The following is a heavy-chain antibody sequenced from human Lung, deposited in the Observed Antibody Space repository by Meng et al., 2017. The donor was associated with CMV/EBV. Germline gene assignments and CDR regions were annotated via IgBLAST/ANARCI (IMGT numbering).Heavy chain of an antibody. CDR3: ARTLGSTRFYFYNALDV. CDR2: IIPIFGTT. J-gene: IGHJ6*02. Sequence: SVXVSXNSSGGTFSSYAISWVRQAPGQGLEWMGGIIPIFGTTNYAQNFQGRLTITTDESTSTAYMELGSLRSEDTAVYYCARTLGSTRFYFYNALDVWGQGXTVTVSS. D-gene: IGHD1-7*01. CDR1: GGTFSSYA. V-gene: IGHV1-69*05.